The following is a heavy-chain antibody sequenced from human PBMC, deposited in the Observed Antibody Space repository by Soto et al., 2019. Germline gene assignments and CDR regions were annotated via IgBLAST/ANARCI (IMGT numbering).Heavy chain of an antibody. CDR2: IKYDGSER. D-gene: IGHD3-10*02. CDR3: ARRIRDVKTYDY. V-gene: IGHV3-7*01. J-gene: IGHJ4*02. Sequence: EVQLVESGGGLVQPGGSLKLSCTASGFSFSSHSMSWVRQAPGKGLEWVATIKYDGSERYYVDSMKGRFTISRDNANKIMSLQMNSMRGDDTAVYYCARRIRDVKTYDYWGQGTLVTVSS. CDR1: GFSFSSHS.